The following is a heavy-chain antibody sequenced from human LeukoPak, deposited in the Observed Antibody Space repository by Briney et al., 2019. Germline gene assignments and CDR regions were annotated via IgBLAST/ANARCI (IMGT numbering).Heavy chain of an antibody. J-gene: IGHJ4*02. CDR3: ARSRGNGEDPRGYYFDY. CDR2: IYYSGST. Sequence: PSETLSLTCTVSGGSISSYYWSWIRQPPGKGLEWIGYIYYSGSTNYNPSLKSRVTISVDTSKNQFSLKLSSVTAADTAVYYCARSRGNGEDPRGYYFDYWGQGTLVTVSS. CDR1: GGSISSYY. D-gene: IGHD1-1*01. V-gene: IGHV4-59*12.